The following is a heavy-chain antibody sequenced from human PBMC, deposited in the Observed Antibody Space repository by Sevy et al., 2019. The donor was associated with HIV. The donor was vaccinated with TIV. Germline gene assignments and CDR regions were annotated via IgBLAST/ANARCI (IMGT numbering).Heavy chain of an antibody. CDR3: VREGVGGYSYSLDC. V-gene: IGHV3-7*01. Sequence: GGSLRLSCAASGFTFSSYWMSWDRQAPGKGLEWVATMKEDGSERNYVYSVKGRFTISRDNAKNSLYLQMNSLRAEDTAVYYCVREGVGGYSYSLDCWGQGTLVTVS. CDR1: GFTFSSYW. J-gene: IGHJ4*02. D-gene: IGHD5-18*01. CDR2: MKEDGSER.